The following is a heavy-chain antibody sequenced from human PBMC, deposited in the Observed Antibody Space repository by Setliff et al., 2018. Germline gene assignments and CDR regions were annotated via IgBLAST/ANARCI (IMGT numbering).Heavy chain of an antibody. Sequence: KTSETLSLTCTVSDGSISNYYWSWIRRPAGKGLEWIGRIYDNGNTNYNPSLKSRVTISVDTSKKQFSLKLSSVTAADTAVYYCARESRYYYDNLGTLDYWGQGTLVTVSS. D-gene: IGHD3-22*01. CDR1: DGSISNYY. CDR3: ARESRYYYDNLGTLDY. V-gene: IGHV4-4*07. CDR2: IYDNGNT. J-gene: IGHJ4*02.